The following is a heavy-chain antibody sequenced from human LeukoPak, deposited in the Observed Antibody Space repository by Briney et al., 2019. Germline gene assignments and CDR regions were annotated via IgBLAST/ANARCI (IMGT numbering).Heavy chain of an antibody. CDR3: ARHRPRDYLIDY. Sequence: GGSLRLSCAASGFTVSSNYMSWVRQAPGKGLGWVSVIYSGGSTYYADSVKGRFTVSRDNSKNTLYLQMNSLRAEDTAVYYCARHRPRDYLIDYWGQGTLVTVSS. D-gene: IGHD3-16*01. V-gene: IGHV3-53*01. CDR2: IYSGGST. CDR1: GFTVSSNY. J-gene: IGHJ4*02.